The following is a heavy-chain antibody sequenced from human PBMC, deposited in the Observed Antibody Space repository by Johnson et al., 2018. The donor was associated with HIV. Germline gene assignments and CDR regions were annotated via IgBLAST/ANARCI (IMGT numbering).Heavy chain of an antibody. V-gene: IGHV3-11*04. D-gene: IGHD1-26*01. CDR2: ISSSGGTI. CDR1: GFTFSDYY. Sequence: QVQLVESGGGLVKPGGSLRLSCAASGFTFSDYYMSWIRQAPGKGLEWVSYISSSGGTIYNADSVKGRFTISRNNAKNSLYLQMNSLRVEDTALYYCVKEGSESEQGIFEIWGQGTMVTVYS. CDR3: VKEGSESEQGIFEI. J-gene: IGHJ3*02.